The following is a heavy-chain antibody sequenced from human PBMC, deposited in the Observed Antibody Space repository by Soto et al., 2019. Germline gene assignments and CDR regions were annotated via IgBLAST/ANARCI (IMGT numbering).Heavy chain of an antibody. CDR2: INHSGST. Sequence: SETLALTCAVYGGSFRGYYWSWIRQPPGKGLEWIGEINHSGSTNYNPSLKSRVTISVDTSKNQFSLKLSSVTAADTAVYYCAVDGSGSYPQADRFDPWGQGTLVTVSS. V-gene: IGHV4-34*01. D-gene: IGHD3-10*01. CDR3: AVDGSGSYPQADRFDP. J-gene: IGHJ5*02. CDR1: GGSFRGYY.